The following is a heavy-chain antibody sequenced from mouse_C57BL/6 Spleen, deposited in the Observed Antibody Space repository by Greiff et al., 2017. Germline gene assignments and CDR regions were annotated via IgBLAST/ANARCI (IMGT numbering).Heavy chain of an antibody. V-gene: IGHV1-69*01. J-gene: IGHJ2*01. CDR1: GYTFTSYW. CDR2: IDPSDSYT. Sequence: VQLQQPGAELVMPGASVKLSCKASGYTFTSYWMHWVKQRPGQGLEWIGEIDPSDSYTNYNQKFKGKSTLTVDKSSSTAYMQLSSLTSEDSAVYYCARSYYGNSLYFDYWGQGTTLTVSS. D-gene: IGHD2-10*01. CDR3: ARSYYGNSLYFDY.